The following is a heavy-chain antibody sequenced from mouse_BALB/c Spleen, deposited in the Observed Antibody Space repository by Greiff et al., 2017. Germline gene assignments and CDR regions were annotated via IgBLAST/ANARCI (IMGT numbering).Heavy chain of an antibody. J-gene: IGHJ3*01. CDR2: ISSGGSYT. CDR1: GFTFSSYA. Sequence: EVKLVESGGGLVKPGGSLKLSCAASGFTFSSYAMSWVRQSPEKRLEWVVEISSGGSYTYYPDTVTGRFTISRDNAKNTLYLEMSSLRSEDTAMYYCARGGLYETPWFAYWGQGTLVTVSA. V-gene: IGHV5-9-4*01. D-gene: IGHD2-3*01. CDR3: ARGGLYETPWFAY.